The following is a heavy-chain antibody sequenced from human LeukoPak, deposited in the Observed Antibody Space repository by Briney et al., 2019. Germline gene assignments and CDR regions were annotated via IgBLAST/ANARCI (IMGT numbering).Heavy chain of an antibody. Sequence: GGSLRLSRPASGFTLRPYWMHWVRQAPARGLAWVSRIAPDGSHTDYAVSVKGRFTIYSDNAKNTLYLQLNSLRPEDTALYYCTMDTFGPLDYWGQGALVTVSS. CDR1: GFTLRPYW. J-gene: IGHJ4*02. D-gene: IGHD5-18*01. CDR3: TMDTFGPLDY. CDR2: IAPDGSHT. V-gene: IGHV3-74*01.